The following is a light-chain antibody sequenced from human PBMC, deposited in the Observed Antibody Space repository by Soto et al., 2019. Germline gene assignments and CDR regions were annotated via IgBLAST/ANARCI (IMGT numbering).Light chain of an antibody. CDR1: QSVSSSY. J-gene: IGKJ1*01. V-gene: IGKV3-20*01. CDR2: GAS. Sequence: EIVVTQSPGTLSLSPGERATLSCRASQSVSSSYLAWYQQKPGQAPSLLIYGASSRATGIPDRFSGSGSGTDFNLAISRLEPEYFAVYYCQQYGSSQWTFGQGTKVEIK. CDR3: QQYGSSQWT.